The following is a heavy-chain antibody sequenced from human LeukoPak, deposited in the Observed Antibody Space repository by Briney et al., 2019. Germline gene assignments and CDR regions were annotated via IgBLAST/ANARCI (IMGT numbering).Heavy chain of an antibody. CDR3: ARDVLDCSSTSCYVGHFDY. V-gene: IGHV3-23*01. D-gene: IGHD2-2*01. Sequence: GGSLRLSCAASGFTFNSCAMTWVRQAPGKGLEWVSGISGSGGSTYYADSVKGRFTISRDNAKNSLYLQMNSLRAEDTAVYYCARDVLDCSSTSCYVGHFDYWGQGTLVTVSS. J-gene: IGHJ4*02. CDR2: ISGSGGST. CDR1: GFTFNSCA.